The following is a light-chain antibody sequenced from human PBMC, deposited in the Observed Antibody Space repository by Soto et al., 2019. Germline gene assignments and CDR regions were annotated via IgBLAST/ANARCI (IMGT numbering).Light chain of an antibody. CDR3: QQSYSTPHMYT. V-gene: IGKV1-39*01. CDR2: AAS. Sequence: DIQMTQSPSSLSASVGDRVTITCRASQSISSYLNWYQQKPGKAPKLLIYAASSLQSGVPSRFSGSGSGTYFTLTISSLQPEDFATYYCQQSYSTPHMYTFGQGTKLEIK. J-gene: IGKJ2*01. CDR1: QSISSY.